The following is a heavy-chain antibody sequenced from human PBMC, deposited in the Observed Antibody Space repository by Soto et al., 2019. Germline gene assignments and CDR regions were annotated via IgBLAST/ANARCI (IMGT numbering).Heavy chain of an antibody. V-gene: IGHV4-30-2*01. CDR2: IYHSGST. D-gene: IGHD2-21*02. Sequence: SETLSLTCAVSGGSISSGGYSWSWIRQPPGKGLEWIGYIYHSGSTYYNPSLKSRVTISVDRSKNQFSLKLSSVTAADTAVYYCAREVVVTAYFDYWGQATLVTSPQ. J-gene: IGHJ4*02. CDR3: AREVVVTAYFDY. CDR1: GGSISSGGYS.